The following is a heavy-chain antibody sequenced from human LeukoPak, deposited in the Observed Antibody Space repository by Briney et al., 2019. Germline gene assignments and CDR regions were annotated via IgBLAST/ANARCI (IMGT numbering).Heavy chain of an antibody. CDR1: GGSISSYY. J-gene: IGHJ4*02. CDR3: ARPTRGYSYGPIDY. CDR2: IYYSGST. Sequence: SETLSLTCTVSGGSISSYYWSWIRQPPGKGLEWIGYIYYSGSTNYNPSLKNRVTISVDTSKNQFSLKLSSVTAADTAVYYCARPTRGYSYGPIDYWGQGTLVTVSS. V-gene: IGHV4-59*01. D-gene: IGHD5-18*01.